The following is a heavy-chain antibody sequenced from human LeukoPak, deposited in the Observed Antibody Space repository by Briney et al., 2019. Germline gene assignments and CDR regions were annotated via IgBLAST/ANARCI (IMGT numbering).Heavy chain of an antibody. J-gene: IGHJ3*02. CDR2: ISSSGSYI. CDR3: ASRNQYCGGDCFWAFDI. Sequence: GGSLRLSCAASGFILSSYNMNWVRQAPGKGLEWVSAISSSGSYIYYADSVKGRFIISRDNAKNSMYLQMNSLRAEDTAVYYCASRNQYCGGDCFWAFDIWGQGTMVTVSS. CDR1: GFILSSYN. V-gene: IGHV3-21*01. D-gene: IGHD2-21*02.